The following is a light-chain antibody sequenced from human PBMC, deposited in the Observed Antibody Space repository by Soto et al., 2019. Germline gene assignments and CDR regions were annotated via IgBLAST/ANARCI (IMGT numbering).Light chain of an antibody. Sequence: EGVLMPFAATLFLSPGDRATLSCQASERVSASYIAWYQQKPGQAPRLLIYLASSRATGIPDRFSGSGSGTDFTLTISRLEPEDFAVYFCQQYGTSPPWTFGPGTKVDIK. CDR1: ERVSASY. CDR3: QQYGTSPPWT. J-gene: IGKJ1*01. CDR2: LAS. V-gene: IGKV3-20*01.